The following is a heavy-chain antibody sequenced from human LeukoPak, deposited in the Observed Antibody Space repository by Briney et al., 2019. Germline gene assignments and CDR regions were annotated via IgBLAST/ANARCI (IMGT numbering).Heavy chain of an antibody. V-gene: IGHV4-59*01. CDR1: GFTFSSYA. J-gene: IGHJ4*02. CDR2: IYYSGST. CDR3: ARGRRRDGYNFDY. Sequence: GSLRLSCAASGFTFSSYAMSWIRQPPGKGLEWIGSIYYSGSTYYNPSLKSRVTISVDTSKNQFSLKLSSVTAADTAVYYCARGRRRDGYNFDYWGQGTLVTVSS. D-gene: IGHD5-24*01.